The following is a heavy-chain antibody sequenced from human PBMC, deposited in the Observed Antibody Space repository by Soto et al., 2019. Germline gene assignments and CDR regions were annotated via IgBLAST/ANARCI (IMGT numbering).Heavy chain of an antibody. CDR1: GDSVNSAY. D-gene: IGHD6-6*01. Sequence: QVQLQEMGPGLVKPSQTLTITCTVSGDSVNSAYWSWIRQLPGKGLEWMGNIYHTGRTFYNPSLKGRVAISIDTSQPLFSLKVRSVTAADTAVYYCARTDAYNSSFFESWGQGTVVTVSS. CDR2: IYHTGRT. J-gene: IGHJ4*02. V-gene: IGHV4-31*03. CDR3: ARTDAYNSSFFES.